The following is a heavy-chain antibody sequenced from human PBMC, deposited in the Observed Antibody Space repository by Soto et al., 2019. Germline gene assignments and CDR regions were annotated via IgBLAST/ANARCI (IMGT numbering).Heavy chain of an antibody. CDR2: INHSGST. Sequence: SETLSLTCAVYGGSFSGYYWSWIRQPPGKGLEWIGEINHSGSTNYNPSLKSRVTISVDTSKNQFSLKLSSVTAADTAVYYCARGPAAMVGSYYYYGMDVWGQGTTVTVSS. J-gene: IGHJ6*02. CDR1: GGSFSGYY. V-gene: IGHV4-34*01. CDR3: ARGPAAMVGSYYYYGMDV. D-gene: IGHD5-18*01.